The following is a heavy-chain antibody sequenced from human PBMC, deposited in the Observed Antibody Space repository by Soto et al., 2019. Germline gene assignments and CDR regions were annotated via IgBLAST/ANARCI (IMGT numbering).Heavy chain of an antibody. CDR2: MNPNSGNT. Sequence: ASVKVSCKASGYTFTSYDINWVRQATGQGLEWMGWMNPNSGNTGYAQKFQGRVTMTRNTSISTAYMELSSLRSEYTAVYYCAGGGYSSSWSQTYYYYGIDVWGKGTRVTVSS. V-gene: IGHV1-8*01. CDR1: GYTFTSYD. CDR3: AGGGYSSSWSQTYYYYGIDV. J-gene: IGHJ6*04. D-gene: IGHD6-13*01.